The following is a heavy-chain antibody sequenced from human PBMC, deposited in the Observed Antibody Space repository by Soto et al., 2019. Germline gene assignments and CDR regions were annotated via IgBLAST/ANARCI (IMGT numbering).Heavy chain of an antibody. V-gene: IGHV3-9*01. Sequence: GGSLRLSCAASGFTFDDYAMHWVRQAPGKGLEWVSGISWNSGSIGYADSVKGRFTISRDNAKNSLYLQMNSLRAEDTALYYCAKDIDSYGYEHAFDYWGQGTLVTVSS. CDR1: GFTFDDYA. D-gene: IGHD5-18*01. CDR2: ISWNSGSI. CDR3: AKDIDSYGYEHAFDY. J-gene: IGHJ4*02.